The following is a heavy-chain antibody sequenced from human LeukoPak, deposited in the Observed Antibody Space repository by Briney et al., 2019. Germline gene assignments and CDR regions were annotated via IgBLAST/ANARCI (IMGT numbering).Heavy chain of an antibody. CDR2: INTITGNP. D-gene: IGHD1/OR15-1a*01. CDR3: AILHANKSN. Sequence: GASVKVSCKASGYTFTSYAMNWVRQAPGQVLEWMGWINTITGNPTYAQGFTGRFVFSLDTSVTTAYLQISSLKAEDTAVYYCAILHANKSNWGQGTLVTVSS. J-gene: IGHJ4*02. V-gene: IGHV7-4-1*02. CDR1: GYTFTSYA.